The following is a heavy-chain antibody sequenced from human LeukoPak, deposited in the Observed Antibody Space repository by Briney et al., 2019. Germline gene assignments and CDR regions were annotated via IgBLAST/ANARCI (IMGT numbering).Heavy chain of an antibody. J-gene: IGHJ3*02. CDR2: INPNSGGT. CDR1: GYTFTGYY. CDR3: ARDIVKVAGSLDAFDI. D-gene: IGHD6-19*01. Sequence: ASVKVSCKASGYTFTGYYMHWVRQAPGQGLEWMGWINPNSGGTKYAQKFQGRVTMTRDTSISTAYMELSRLKSDDTAVYYCARDIVKVAGSLDAFDIWGQRKMVTVSS. V-gene: IGHV1-2*02.